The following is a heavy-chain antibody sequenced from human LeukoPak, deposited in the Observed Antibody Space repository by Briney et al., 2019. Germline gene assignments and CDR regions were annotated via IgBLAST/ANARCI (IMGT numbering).Heavy chain of an antibody. J-gene: IGHJ3*02. Sequence: GWSLRLSCAASGFTFRSHWMSWVRQAPGKGLEWVANINQDGSEKHYVDYVKGRFTISRDNAKNSLYLQMNSLRAEDTAMYYCARASEHSSSFAFDIWGQGTMVTVSS. V-gene: IGHV3-7*04. CDR3: ARASEHSSSFAFDI. CDR2: INQDGSEK. D-gene: IGHD6-13*01. CDR1: GFTFRSHW.